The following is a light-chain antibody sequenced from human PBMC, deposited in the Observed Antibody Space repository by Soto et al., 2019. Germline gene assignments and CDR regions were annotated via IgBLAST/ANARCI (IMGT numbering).Light chain of an antibody. CDR3: QKYTNVPA. CDR1: TGISNY. V-gene: IGKV1-27*01. Sequence: DIQMTQSPSSLSAAVGVRVTITCRASTGISNYFAWYQQIPGKVPKLLISAASTLQSGVPSRFSGSGSGTDFTLTISSLQPEDVATYYCQKYTNVPAFGGGTNVEIK. CDR2: AAS. J-gene: IGKJ4*01.